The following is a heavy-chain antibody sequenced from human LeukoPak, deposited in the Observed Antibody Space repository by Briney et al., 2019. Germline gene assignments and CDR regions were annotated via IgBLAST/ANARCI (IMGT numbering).Heavy chain of an antibody. D-gene: IGHD5-18*01. CDR2: IYYSGNT. V-gene: IGHV4-61*01. Sequence: SETLSLTCTVSGGSVSSGSYYWSWIRQPPGKGLEWIGYIYYSGNTNYNPSLKSRVTISVDTSKNQFSLKLSSVTAADTDLYYCARGSRGYSYGWGQGTLVTVSS. J-gene: IGHJ4*02. CDR1: GGSVSSGSYY. CDR3: ARGSRGYSYG.